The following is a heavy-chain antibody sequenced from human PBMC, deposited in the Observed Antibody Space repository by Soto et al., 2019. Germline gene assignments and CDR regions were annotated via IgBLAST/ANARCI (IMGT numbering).Heavy chain of an antibody. Sequence: SETLSLTCTVSGGSISSYYWSWIRQPPGKGLEWIGFISHSGSTNYNPSLKSRVTISKDTSKNQFSLKLSSVTAADTAVYYCARDRDFRFDYWGQGTLVTVSS. CDR1: GGSISSYY. J-gene: IGHJ4*02. V-gene: IGHV4-59*01. CDR2: ISHSGST. CDR3: ARDRDFRFDY.